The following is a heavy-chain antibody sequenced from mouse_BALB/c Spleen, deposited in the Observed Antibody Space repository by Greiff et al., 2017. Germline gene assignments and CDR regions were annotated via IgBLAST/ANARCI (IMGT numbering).Heavy chain of an antibody. Sequence: DVHLVESGGDLVKPGGSLKLSCAASGFTFSSYGMSWVRQTPDKRLEWVATISSGGSYTYYPDSVKGRFTISRDNAKNTLYLQMSSLKSEDTAMYYCARHGDYYGSSVLAYWGQGTLVTVSA. J-gene: IGHJ3*01. CDR2: ISSGGSYT. V-gene: IGHV5-6*01. CDR1: GFTFSSYG. D-gene: IGHD1-1*01. CDR3: ARHGDYYGSSVLAY.